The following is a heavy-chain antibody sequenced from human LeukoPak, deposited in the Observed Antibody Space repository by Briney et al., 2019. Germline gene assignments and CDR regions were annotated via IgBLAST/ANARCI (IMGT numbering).Heavy chain of an antibody. CDR1: GYSISSGYY. Sequence: PSETLSLTCAVSGYSISSGYYWGWIRRPPGKGLEWIGSIYHSVSTYYTPSLKSRVTISVDTSKNQFSLKLSSVTAADTAVYYCARGGGSYYKNAFDIWGQGTMVTVSS. V-gene: IGHV4-38-2*01. J-gene: IGHJ3*02. CDR3: ARGGGSYYKNAFDI. CDR2: IYHSVST. D-gene: IGHD1-26*01.